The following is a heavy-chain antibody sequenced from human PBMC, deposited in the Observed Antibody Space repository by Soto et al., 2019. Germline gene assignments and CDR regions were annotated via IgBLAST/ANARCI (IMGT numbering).Heavy chain of an antibody. CDR3: AHRVLRTVFGLVTTTAIYFDF. D-gene: IGHD3-3*01. J-gene: IGHJ4*02. V-gene: IGHV2-5*02. Sequence: QITLNESGPTVVRPTETLTLTCRFSGFSLTTSGVGVGWIRQSPGKAPEWLALLYWDGDKRYSASLKSRLTITKDTSKTQVVLTVSDLDPTDTATYYCAHRVLRTVFGLVTTTAIYFDFWGQGTPVAVSS. CDR1: GFSLTTSGVG. CDR2: LYWDGDK.